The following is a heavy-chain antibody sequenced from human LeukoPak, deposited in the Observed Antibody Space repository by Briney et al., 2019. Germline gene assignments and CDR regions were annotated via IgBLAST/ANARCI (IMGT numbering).Heavy chain of an antibody. J-gene: IGHJ6*02. CDR2: ISGYNGNT. CDR1: GYTFLSFG. D-gene: IGHD3-10*01. Sequence: SVKVSCKASGYTFLSFGTNWERLPPGQGLEWMGWISGYNGNTNYAEKLQGRVTMTTDTSTSTAYMEVRSLRSDETAVYHGARGLYFCGWGSYYPEGIDVWGQGTTVTVSS. CDR3: ARGLYFCGWGSYYPEGIDV. V-gene: IGHV1-18*01.